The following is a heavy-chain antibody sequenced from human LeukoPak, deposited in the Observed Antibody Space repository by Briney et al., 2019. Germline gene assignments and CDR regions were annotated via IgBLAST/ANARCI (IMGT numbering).Heavy chain of an antibody. D-gene: IGHD4-17*01. Sequence: SETLSLTCTVSGGSISSYYWSWIRQPPGKGLEWIGEINHSGSTNYNPSLKSRVTMSVDTSKNQFSLRLSSVTAADTAVYYCARGPTTVTRAFDYWGQGTLVTASS. V-gene: IGHV4-59*12. CDR1: GGSISSYY. CDR3: ARGPTTVTRAFDY. J-gene: IGHJ4*02. CDR2: INHSGST.